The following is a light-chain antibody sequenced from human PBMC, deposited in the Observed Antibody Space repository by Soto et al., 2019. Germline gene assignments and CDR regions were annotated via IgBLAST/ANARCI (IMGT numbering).Light chain of an antibody. CDR2: AAS. CDR3: LQYNSYPPT. J-gene: IGKJ2*01. V-gene: IGKV1-17*01. CDR1: QGIRND. Sequence: DIQMTQSPSSLSASVGDRVTFTCRASQGIRNDLGWYQQKPGKAPKRLIYAASSLQSGVPSRFSGSATEFTHEFTLTISSLQPEDCATYYCLQYNSYPPTFGQGTKLEI.